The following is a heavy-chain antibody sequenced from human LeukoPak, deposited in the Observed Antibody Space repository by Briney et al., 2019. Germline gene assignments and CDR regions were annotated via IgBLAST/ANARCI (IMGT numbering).Heavy chain of an antibody. V-gene: IGHV4-59*01. D-gene: IGHD6-19*01. Sequence: PSETLSLTCTVSGGTMSGYYWSWIRQPPGKGLEWIGYIYYSGSTDYNPSLKSRVTISLDTSKNQCSLKLRSVTAADTALYYCARPQYSSGWHAFDIWGPGTMVTVSS. CDR3: ARPQYSSGWHAFDI. J-gene: IGHJ3*02. CDR2: IYYSGST. CDR1: GGTMSGYY.